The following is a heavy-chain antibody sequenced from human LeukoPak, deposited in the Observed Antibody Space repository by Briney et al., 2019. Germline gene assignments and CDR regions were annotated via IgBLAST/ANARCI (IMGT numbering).Heavy chain of an antibody. CDR3: AREYCSGGICYAYFDY. V-gene: IGHV1-2*06. D-gene: IGHD2-15*01. J-gene: IGHJ4*02. CDR2: INPNSGDT. Sequence: ASVKVSCKASGYTFTNYFIHWVRQAPGQGLEWMGRINPNSGDTTYAQKFQGRVTMTRDTSISTAYMALSSLRSDDTAVYYCAREYCSGGICYAYFDYWGQGTLVTVSS. CDR1: GYTFTNYF.